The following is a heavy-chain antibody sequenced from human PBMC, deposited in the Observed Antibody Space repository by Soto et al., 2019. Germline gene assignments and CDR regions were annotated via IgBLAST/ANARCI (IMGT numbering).Heavy chain of an antibody. V-gene: IGHV3-21*01. CDR3: ARAPETTNNWFDP. CDR2: ISNSSSYI. J-gene: IGHJ5*02. D-gene: IGHD4-17*01. Sequence: GGSLRLSCAASGFTFSSYSMNWVRQAPGKGLEWVSSISNSSSYIYYADSVKGRFTISRDNAKNSLYLQMNSLRAEDTAVYYCARAPETTNNWFDPWGQGTLVTVSS. CDR1: GFTFSSYS.